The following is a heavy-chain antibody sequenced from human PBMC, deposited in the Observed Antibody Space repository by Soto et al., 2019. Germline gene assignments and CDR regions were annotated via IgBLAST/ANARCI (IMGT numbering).Heavy chain of an antibody. CDR1: GYTFTSSA. CDR2: IVVGSGNT. Sequence: ASVKVSCKASGYTFTSSAMQWVRQARGQRLEWIGWIVVGSGNTNYAQKFQERVSITRDMSTRTAYMELSSLRSEDTAVYYCAAGVTYDGNFDIWGQGTMVNVSS. J-gene: IGHJ3*02. V-gene: IGHV1-58*02. D-gene: IGHD5-12*01. CDR3: AAGVTYDGNFDI.